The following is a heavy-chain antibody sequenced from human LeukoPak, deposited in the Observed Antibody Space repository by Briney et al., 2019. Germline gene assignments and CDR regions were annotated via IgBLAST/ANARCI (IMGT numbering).Heavy chain of an antibody. CDR2: VDPEDGET. D-gene: IGHD3-3*01. V-gene: IGHV1-69-2*01. Sequence: ASVKVSCKVSGYIFSDYYIHWVQQAPGKGLEWMGLVDPEDGETIYAEEFQARVTITAGTSRDIAYMELSSLRFDDTAVYYRATLGGRAGLRFLESPGASHYWGQGTLVTVSS. CDR3: ATLGGRAGLRFLESPGASHY. J-gene: IGHJ4*02. CDR1: GYIFSDYY.